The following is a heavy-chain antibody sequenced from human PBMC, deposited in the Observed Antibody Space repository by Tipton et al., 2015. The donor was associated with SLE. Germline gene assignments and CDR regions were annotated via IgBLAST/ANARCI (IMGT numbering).Heavy chain of an antibody. CDR1: GFIFSHFW. CDR3: ARDRGHCSGGSCYSNWFDS. J-gene: IGHJ5*01. Sequence: GSLRLSCAASGFIFSHFWMHWVRQAPGKGLVWVSRINSDETTTTYADSVKGRFTISRDNAKDTLYLQMNSLRAEDTAVYYCARDRGHCSGGSCYSNWFDSWGQGTLVTVSS. CDR2: INSDETTT. V-gene: IGHV3-74*01. D-gene: IGHD2-15*01.